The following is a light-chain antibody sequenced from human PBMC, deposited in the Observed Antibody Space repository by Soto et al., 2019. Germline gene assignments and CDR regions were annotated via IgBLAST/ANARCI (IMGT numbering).Light chain of an antibody. Sequence: EIGMTQSPATLSVSPGDRATLSCRASQSVRSNLAWYQQKPGQAPRLLIYGASTRATGIPARFSGSGSGTEFTLTISSLQSEDFALYYCQQYNNWPRTFGQGTKLGIK. CDR1: QSVRSN. CDR2: GAS. V-gene: IGKV3-15*01. J-gene: IGKJ2*01. CDR3: QQYNNWPRT.